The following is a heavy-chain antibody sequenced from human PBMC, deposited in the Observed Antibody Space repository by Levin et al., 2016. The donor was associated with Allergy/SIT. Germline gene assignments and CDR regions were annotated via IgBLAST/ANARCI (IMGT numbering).Heavy chain of an antibody. CDR2: IWYDGSNK. V-gene: IGHV3-33*01. D-gene: IGHD4-11*01. CDR3: ARDYSIYPYYGMDV. Sequence: GGSLRLSCAASGFTFSSYGMHWVRQAPGKGLEWVAVIWYDGSNKYYADSVKGRFTISRDNSKNTLYLQMNSLRAEDTAVYYCARDYSIYPYYGMDVWGQGTTVTVSS. J-gene: IGHJ6*02. CDR1: GFTFSSYG.